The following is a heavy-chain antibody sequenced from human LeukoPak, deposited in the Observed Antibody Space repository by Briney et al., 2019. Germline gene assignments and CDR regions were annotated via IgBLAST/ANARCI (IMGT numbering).Heavy chain of an antibody. D-gene: IGHD3-22*01. CDR3: ARDLRITMIVVVIPDYYYYGMDV. CDR1: GFTFSSYG. Sequence: PGGSLRLSCAASGFTFSSYGMHWVRQAPGKGLEWVAVISYDGSNKYYADSVKGRFTISRDNAKNSLYLQMNSLRAEDTAVYYCARDLRITMIVVVIPDYYYYGMDVWGQGTTVTVSS. V-gene: IGHV3-30*03. J-gene: IGHJ6*02. CDR2: ISYDGSNK.